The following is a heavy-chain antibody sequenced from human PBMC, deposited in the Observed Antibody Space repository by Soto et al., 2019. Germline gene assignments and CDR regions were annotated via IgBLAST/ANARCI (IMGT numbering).Heavy chain of an antibody. CDR1: GGSISSSSYY. J-gene: IGHJ4*02. Sequence: SETLSLTCTVSGGSISSSSYYWGWIRQSPGKGLEWIGSVYYRERSYSKSSVKSRVTISVDTSKNQFSLNLNSVTASDTAVYYCVSQRTSVLTQAYFDYWGPGALVTVSS. CDR3: VSQRTSVLTQAYFDY. V-gene: IGHV4-39*01. D-gene: IGHD2-8*01. CDR2: VYYRERS.